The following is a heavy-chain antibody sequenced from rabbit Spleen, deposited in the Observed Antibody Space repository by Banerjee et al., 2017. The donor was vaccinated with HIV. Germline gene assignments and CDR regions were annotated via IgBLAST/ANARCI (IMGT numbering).Heavy chain of an antibody. J-gene: IGHJ4*01. CDR1: GVSFSGNSY. Sequence: QSLEESGGDLVKPGASLTLTCIASGVSFSGNSYMCWVRQAPGKGLEWIACIDSGSSGFTYFASWANGRFTISKTSSTTVTLQVTSLTAADTATYFCTRDDGSGHYIDGYFNLWGPGPSSPS. D-gene: IGHD1-1*01. CDR2: IDSGSSGFT. CDR3: TRDDGSGHYIDGYFNL. V-gene: IGHV1S40*01.